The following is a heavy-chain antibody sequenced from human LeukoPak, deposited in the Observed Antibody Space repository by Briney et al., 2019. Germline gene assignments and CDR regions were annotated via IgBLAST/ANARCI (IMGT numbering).Heavy chain of an antibody. CDR2: ISDNGGNT. CDR1: GFTFSNYA. D-gene: IGHD6-13*01. V-gene: IGHV3-64D*06. J-gene: IGHJ4*02. CDR3: VKAAGSWYGYFDY. Sequence: GGSLRLSCSASGFTFSNYAIHWVRQAPGKGLEYVSTISDNGGNTSYADSVKGRFTISRDNSKNTLYLQISSLRPEDTAVYYCVKAAGSWYGYFDYWGQGTLVTVSS.